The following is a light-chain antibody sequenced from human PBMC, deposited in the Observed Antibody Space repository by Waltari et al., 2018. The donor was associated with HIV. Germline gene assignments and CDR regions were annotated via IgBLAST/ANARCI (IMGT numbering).Light chain of an antibody. V-gene: IGLV2-14*01. CDR2: EVS. CDR3: SSYTSSSTLYVV. CDR1: SSDGGGYHY. J-gene: IGLJ2*01. Sequence: QSALTQPASVSGSPGQSITISCTGTSSDGGGYHYVTWYQQHPGKAPKLMIYEVSNRPPGVSNRFSGSKSGNTASLTISGLHAEDEADYYCSSYTSSSTLYVVFGGGTKLTVL.